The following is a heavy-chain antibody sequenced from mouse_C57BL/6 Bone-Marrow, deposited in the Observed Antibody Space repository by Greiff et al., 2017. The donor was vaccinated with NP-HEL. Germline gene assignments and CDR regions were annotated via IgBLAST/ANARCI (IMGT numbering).Heavy chain of an antibody. D-gene: IGHD1-1*01. J-gene: IGHJ2*01. Sequence: EVQVVESGGGLVKPGGSLKLSCAASGFTFSSYAMSWVRQTPEKRLEWVATIRDGGSYTYSPDNVKGRFTISSDNAKNNLYLQMSHLKSEDTAMYYCARDGYYYGSRLFLDYWGQGTTLTVSS. CDR3: ARDGYYYGSRLFLDY. V-gene: IGHV5-4*01. CDR2: IRDGGSYT. CDR1: GFTFSSYA.